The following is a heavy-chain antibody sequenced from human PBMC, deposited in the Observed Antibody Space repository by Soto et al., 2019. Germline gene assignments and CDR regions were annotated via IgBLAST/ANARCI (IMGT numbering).Heavy chain of an antibody. CDR1: GGSISSSNW. D-gene: IGHD6-13*01. V-gene: IGHV4-4*02. CDR2: IYHSGST. Sequence: SETLSLTCAVSGGSISSSNWWSWVRQPPGKGLEWIGEIYHSGSTNYNPSLKSRVTISVDKSKNQFPLKLSSVTAADTTVYYCVRHRNSRGSWYWVDPWGQGTLVTVSS. J-gene: IGHJ5*02. CDR3: VRHRNSRGSWYWVDP.